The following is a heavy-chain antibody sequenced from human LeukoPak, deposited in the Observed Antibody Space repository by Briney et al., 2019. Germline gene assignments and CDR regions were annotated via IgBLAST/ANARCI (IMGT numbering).Heavy chain of an antibody. D-gene: IGHD4-23*01. CDR3: TREAGYGGFDY. CDR2: SNPSGGTT. J-gene: IGHJ4*02. V-gene: IGHV1-46*01. CDR1: GYTFTSYY. Sequence: ASVRVSCKASGYTFTSYYIHWVRQAPGQGREGMGISNPSGGTTKYAQRFQGRVTMTRDTSTSTVYMELSSLRSEDTAVYYCTREAGYGGFDYWGQGTLVTVSS.